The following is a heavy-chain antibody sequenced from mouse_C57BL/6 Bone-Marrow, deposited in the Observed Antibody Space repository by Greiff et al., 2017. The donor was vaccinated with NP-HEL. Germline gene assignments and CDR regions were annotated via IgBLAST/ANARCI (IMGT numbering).Heavy chain of an antibody. Sequence: QVQLQQSGAELARPGASVKLSCKASGYTFTSYGISWVKQRTGQGLEWIGEIYPRSGNTYYNEKFKGKATLTADKSSSTAYMELRSLTSEDSAVYFCASRDGYLLYAMDYWGQGTSVTVSS. CDR1: GYTFTSYG. V-gene: IGHV1-81*01. D-gene: IGHD2-3*01. J-gene: IGHJ4*01. CDR3: ASRDGYLLYAMDY. CDR2: IYPRSGNT.